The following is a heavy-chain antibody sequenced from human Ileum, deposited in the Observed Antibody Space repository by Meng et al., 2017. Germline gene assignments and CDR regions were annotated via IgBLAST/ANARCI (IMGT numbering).Heavy chain of an antibody. D-gene: IGHD2-15*01. V-gene: IGHV4-4*02. CDR2: IYLAGSP. CDR1: GGAISSSFY. J-gene: IGHJ4*02. CDR3: VRHGGKYFDS. Sequence: RESSGPGLVEPSGTLSLTCTCSGGAISSSFYWSLVRQSPGKGLEWIGQIYLAGSPNYNPSRESRVTISVDKSKNQFSLRLTSVTAADTAIFYCVRHGGKYFDSWGQGTLVTVSS.